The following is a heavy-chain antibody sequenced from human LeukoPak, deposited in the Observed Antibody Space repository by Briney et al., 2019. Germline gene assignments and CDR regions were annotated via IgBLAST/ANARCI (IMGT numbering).Heavy chain of an antibody. CDR2: ISGSGGST. CDR3: ASPPGIAAAGIYYYYYYMDV. Sequence: GGSLSLSCAASGFTFSSYAMSWVRQAPGKGLEWVSAISGSGGSTYYADSVKGRFTISRDNSKTTLSLQMNSLRAEDTALYYCASPPGIAAAGIYYYYYYMDVWGKGTTVTVSS. J-gene: IGHJ6*03. V-gene: IGHV3-23*01. D-gene: IGHD6-13*01. CDR1: GFTFSSYA.